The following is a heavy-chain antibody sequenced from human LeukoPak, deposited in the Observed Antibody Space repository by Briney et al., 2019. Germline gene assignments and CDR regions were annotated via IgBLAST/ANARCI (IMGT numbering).Heavy chain of an antibody. CDR1: GGSISSGGYY. D-gene: IGHD3-9*01. J-gene: IGHJ3*02. V-gene: IGHV4-31*03. CDR3: AREVDRSFDWLPPDAFDI. Sequence: SETLSLTCTVSGGSISSGGYYWSWIRQHPGKGLEWIGYIYYSGSTYYNPSLKSRVTIPVDTSKNQFSLKLSSVTAADTALYYCAREVDRSFDWLPPDAFDIWGQGTMVTVSS. CDR2: IYYSGST.